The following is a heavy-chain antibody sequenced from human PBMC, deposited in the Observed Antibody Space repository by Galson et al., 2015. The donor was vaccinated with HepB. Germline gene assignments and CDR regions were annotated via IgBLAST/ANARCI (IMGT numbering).Heavy chain of an antibody. CDR3: AKGSSTLFEVVTTGRHYYYMDA. Sequence: SLRLSCAASRFTFGSHAMSWVRQAPGKGLEWVASISGSGDTTYYADSVKGRFTISRGNSKHRLYLQMNRLRAEDTAVYYCAKGSSTLFEVVTTGRHYYYMDAWGKGTPVTVSS. D-gene: IGHD3-3*01. CDR1: RFTFGSHA. CDR2: ISGSGDTT. J-gene: IGHJ6*03. V-gene: IGHV3-23*01.